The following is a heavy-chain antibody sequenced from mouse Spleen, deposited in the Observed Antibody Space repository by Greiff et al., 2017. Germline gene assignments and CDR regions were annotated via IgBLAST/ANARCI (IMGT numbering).Heavy chain of an antibody. CDR3: ARRRGYGNFFDY. D-gene: IGHD2-1*01. CDR1: GYTFTSYW. J-gene: IGHJ2*01. Sequence: QVQLQQPGAELVKPGASVKLSCKASGYTFTSYWMHWVKQRPGQGLEWIGMIHPNSGSTNYNEKFKSKATLTVDKSSSTAYMQLSSLTSEDSAVYYCARRRGYGNFFDYWGQGTTLTVSS. V-gene: IGHV1-64*01. CDR2: IHPNSGST.